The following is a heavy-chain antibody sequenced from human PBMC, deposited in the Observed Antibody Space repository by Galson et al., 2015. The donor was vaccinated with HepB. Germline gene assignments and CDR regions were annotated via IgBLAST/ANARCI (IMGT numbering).Heavy chain of an antibody. J-gene: IGHJ4*02. D-gene: IGHD5-12*01. CDR2: IWGSGSTI. CDR1: GFTFNAYW. Sequence: SLRLSCAASGFTFNAYWMLWVRQAPGKGLEWVSVIWGSGSTIYYADSVKGRFTISRDNSKNTVYLQMNSLRVEDTAVYYCAKDYSPDSGYDIDDWGQGTLVTVSS. V-gene: IGHV3-23*01. CDR3: AKDYSPDSGYDIDD.